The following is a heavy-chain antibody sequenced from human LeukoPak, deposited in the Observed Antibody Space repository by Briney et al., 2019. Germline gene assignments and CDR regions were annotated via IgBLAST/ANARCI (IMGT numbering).Heavy chain of an antibody. D-gene: IGHD1/OR15-1a*01. V-gene: IGHV3-30-3*01. Sequence: PGGSLRLSCAASGFTFSSYAMHWVRQAPGKGLEWVAVISYDGSNKYYADSVKGRFTISRDNSKNTLYLQMNSLRAEDTAVYYCAREFGEQPSGAFDIWGQGTMVTVSS. CDR1: GFTFSSYA. CDR3: AREFGEQPSGAFDI. CDR2: ISYDGSNK. J-gene: IGHJ3*02.